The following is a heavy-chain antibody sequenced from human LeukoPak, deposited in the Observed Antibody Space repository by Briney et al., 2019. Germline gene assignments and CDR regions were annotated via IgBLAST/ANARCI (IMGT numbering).Heavy chain of an antibody. Sequence: SQTLSLTCTVSGGSISSGSYYWSWIRQPAGKGLEWIGRIYTSGSTNYNPSLKSRVTISIDTSKNQFSLKLSSLTAADTAIYYCARGIESYGDYGYWGQGILVTVSS. V-gene: IGHV4-61*02. CDR2: IYTSGST. CDR3: ARGIESYGDYGY. J-gene: IGHJ4*02. D-gene: IGHD4-17*01. CDR1: GGSISSGSYY.